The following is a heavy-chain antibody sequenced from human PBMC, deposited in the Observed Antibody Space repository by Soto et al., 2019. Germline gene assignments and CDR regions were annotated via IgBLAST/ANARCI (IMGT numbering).Heavy chain of an antibody. D-gene: IGHD3-22*01. CDR2: ISYDGSNK. V-gene: IGHV3-30*04. CDR1: GFTFSSYA. CDR3: ATSFPNYYDSSGYPFDY. Sequence: GGSLRLSCAASGFTFSSYAMHWVRQAPGKGLEWVAVISYDGSNKYYADSVKGRFTISRDNSKNTLYLQMNSLRAEDTAVYYCATSFPNYYDSSGYPFDYWGQGTLVTVSS. J-gene: IGHJ4*02.